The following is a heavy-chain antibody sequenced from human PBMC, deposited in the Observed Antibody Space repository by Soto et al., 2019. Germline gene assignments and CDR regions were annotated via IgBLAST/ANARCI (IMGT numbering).Heavy chain of an antibody. CDR2: IYYSGST. V-gene: IGHV4-31*03. CDR3: ARDNRFGELLWVWFDP. J-gene: IGHJ5*02. CDR1: GGSITSSSYY. D-gene: IGHD3-10*01. Sequence: SETLSLTCTVSGGSITSSSYYWSWIRQHPGKGLEWIGYIYYSGSTYYNPSLKSRVTISVDTSKNQFSLKLSSVTAADTAVYYCARDNRFGELLWVWFDPWGQGTLVTVS.